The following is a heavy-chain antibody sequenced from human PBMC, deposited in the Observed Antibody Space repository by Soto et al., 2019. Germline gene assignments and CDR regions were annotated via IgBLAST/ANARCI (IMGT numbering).Heavy chain of an antibody. D-gene: IGHD3-3*01. V-gene: IGHV4-34*01. J-gene: IGHJ4*02. Sequence: SETLSLTCAVYGGSFSGYYWSWIRQPPGKGLEWIGEINHSGSTNYNPSLKSRVTISVDTSKNQFSLKLSSVTAADTAVYYCARGYFCAPYYFDYWGQGTLVTVSS. CDR3: ARGYFCAPYYFDY. CDR2: INHSGST. CDR1: GGSFSGYY.